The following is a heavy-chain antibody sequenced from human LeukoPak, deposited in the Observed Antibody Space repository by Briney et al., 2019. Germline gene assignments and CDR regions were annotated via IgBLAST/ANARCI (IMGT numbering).Heavy chain of an antibody. CDR1: GASISSFF. Sequence: PSETLSLTCSVSGASISSFFWSWIRQPPGKGLEWIGYIHYSGVTNYNPSLGSRVTISVDTSKQHFSLRLSSVTAADTAVYYCARDTGIVGATTGPFHIWGQGTMVTVSS. CDR3: ARDTGIVGATTGPFHI. J-gene: IGHJ3*02. CDR2: IHYSGVT. V-gene: IGHV4-59*01. D-gene: IGHD1-26*01.